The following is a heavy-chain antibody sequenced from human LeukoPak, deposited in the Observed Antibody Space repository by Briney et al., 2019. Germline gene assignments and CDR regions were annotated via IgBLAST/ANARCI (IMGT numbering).Heavy chain of an antibody. V-gene: IGHV3-30*18. D-gene: IGHD5-18*01. J-gene: IGHJ6*03. Sequence: GGSLRLSCAASGFTFSSYGMHWVRQAPGKGLEWVAVISYDGSNKDYADSVKGRFTISRDNSKNTLYLQMNSLRAEDTAVYYCAKDPRRGYSYGHAKRTYMDVWGKGTTVTVSS. CDR1: GFTFSSYG. CDR2: ISYDGSNK. CDR3: AKDPRRGYSYGHAKRTYMDV.